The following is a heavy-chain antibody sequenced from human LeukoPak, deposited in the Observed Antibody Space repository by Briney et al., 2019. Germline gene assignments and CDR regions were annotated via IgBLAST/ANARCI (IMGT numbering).Heavy chain of an antibody. V-gene: IGHV1-2*02. CDR3: ARVVPAAVNWFDP. J-gene: IGHJ5*02. CDR2: INPNSGGT. D-gene: IGHD2-2*01. Sequence: ASVKVSCKASGYTFTGYYMHWVRQAPGQGLEWMGWINPNSGGTNYAQKFQGRVTMTRDTSISTAYMELSRLRSDDTAVYYCARVVPAAVNWFDPWGQGTLVTVSS. CDR1: GYTFTGYY.